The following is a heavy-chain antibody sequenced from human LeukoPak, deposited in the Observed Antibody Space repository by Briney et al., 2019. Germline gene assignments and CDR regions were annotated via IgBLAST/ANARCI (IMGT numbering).Heavy chain of an antibody. D-gene: IGHD5-12*01. J-gene: IGHJ4*02. CDR2: ISSSSTI. CDR1: GFTFSSYS. Sequence: GGSLRLSCAASGFTFSSYSMNWVRQAPGKGLEWVSYISSSSTIYYADSVKGRFTISRDNAKNSLYLQMNSLRDEDTAVYYCARDPRYSGYDTEFDYWGQGTLVTVSS. V-gene: IGHV3-48*02. CDR3: ARDPRYSGYDTEFDY.